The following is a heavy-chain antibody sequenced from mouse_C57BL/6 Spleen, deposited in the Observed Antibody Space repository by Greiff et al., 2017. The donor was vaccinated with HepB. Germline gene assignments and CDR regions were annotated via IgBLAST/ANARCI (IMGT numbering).Heavy chain of an antibody. V-gene: IGHV3-6*01. CDR1: GYSITSGYY. D-gene: IGHD1-1*01. CDR2: ISYDGSN. J-gene: IGHJ4*01. Sequence: DVKLQESGPGLVKPSQSLSLTCSVTGYSITSGYYWNWIRQFPGNKLEWMGYISYDGSNNYNPSLKNRISITRDTSKNQFFLKLNSVTTEDTATYYCARRYYGSSYPSTGAMDYWGQGTSVTVSS. CDR3: ARRYYGSSYPSTGAMDY.